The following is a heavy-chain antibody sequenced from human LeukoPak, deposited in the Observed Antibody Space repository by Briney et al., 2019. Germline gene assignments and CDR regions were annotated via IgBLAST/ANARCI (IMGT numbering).Heavy chain of an antibody. CDR1: GFTVGLNY. V-gene: IGHV3-66*01. J-gene: IGHJ4*02. CDR2: IYIDGSA. CDR3: AKGYSGSYLDY. Sequence: GGSLRLSCTSSGFTVGLNYMSWVRQAPGKGLEWISVIYIDGSAYYADSVGGRFSIPRDLSKNAVYLQMNSLRAEDTAVYYCAKGYSGSYLDYWGQGTLVTVSS. D-gene: IGHD1-26*01.